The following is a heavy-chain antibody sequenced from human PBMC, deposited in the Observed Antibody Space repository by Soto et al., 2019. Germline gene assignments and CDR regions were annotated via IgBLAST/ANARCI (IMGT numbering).Heavy chain of an antibody. J-gene: IGHJ6*03. CDR1: GFTFSSYA. D-gene: IGHD2-2*02. CDR2: ISGSGGST. Sequence: GGSLRLSCAASGFTFSSYAMSWVRQAPGKGLEWVSAISGSGGSTYYADSVKGRFTISRDNSKNTLYLQMNSLRAEDTAVYYCAKVRGYCSSTSCYSGLDYYYMDVWGKGTTVTVSS. V-gene: IGHV3-23*01. CDR3: AKVRGYCSSTSCYSGLDYYYMDV.